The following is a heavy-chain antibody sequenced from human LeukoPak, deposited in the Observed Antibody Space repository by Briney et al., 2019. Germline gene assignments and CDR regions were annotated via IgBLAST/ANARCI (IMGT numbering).Heavy chain of an antibody. J-gene: IGHJ4*02. CDR2: ISGSGGST. CDR1: GFTFSSYA. CDR3: AKDLMRGYSYGYFDY. V-gene: IGHV3-23*01. D-gene: IGHD5-18*01. Sequence: GGSLRLSCAASGFTFSSYAMSWVRKAPGKGLGWVSAISGSGGSTYYADSVKGRFTISRDNSKNTLYLQMNSLRAEDTAVYYCAKDLMRGYSYGYFDYWGQGTLVTVSS.